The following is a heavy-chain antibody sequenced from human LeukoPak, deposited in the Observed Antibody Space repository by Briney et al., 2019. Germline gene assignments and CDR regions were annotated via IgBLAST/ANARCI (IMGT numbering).Heavy chain of an antibody. CDR2: IYYSGST. J-gene: IGHJ5*02. Sequence: PSETLSLTCSVSGGSISSSSYYWGWIRQPPGKGLQWIGSIYYSGSTYYNPSLKSRVTIFVDTSKNQFSLKLSSVTAADTAVYYCARVGYCSGDRCYEIDPWGQGTLVTVSS. CDR3: ARVGYCSGDRCYEIDP. V-gene: IGHV4-39*01. CDR1: GGSISSSSYY. D-gene: IGHD2-15*01.